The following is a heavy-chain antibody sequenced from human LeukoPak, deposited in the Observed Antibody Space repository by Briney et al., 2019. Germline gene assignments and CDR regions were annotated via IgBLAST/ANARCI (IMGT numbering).Heavy chain of an antibody. CDR2: MNPNSGNT. CDR3: ARAIRYQLLSDY. V-gene: IGHV1-8*03. CDR1: GYTFSTYD. Sequence: ASVKVSCKTSGYTFSTYDINWVRQAAGQGLEWMGWMNPNSGNTGFAQKFQGRATITRDTSITTAYLELSSLRSEHTAVYYCARAIRYQLLSDYWGQGTLVTVSS. J-gene: IGHJ4*02. D-gene: IGHD2-2*01.